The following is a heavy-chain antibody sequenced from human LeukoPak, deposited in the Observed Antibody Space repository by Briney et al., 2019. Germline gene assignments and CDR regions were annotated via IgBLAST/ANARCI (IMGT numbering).Heavy chain of an antibody. CDR1: GGSISSYY. CDR3: ARDLAGANWFDP. J-gene: IGHJ5*02. D-gene: IGHD7-27*01. CDR2: IYYSGST. Sequence: SQTLSLTCTVSGGSISSYYWSWIRQPPGKGLEWIGYIYYSGSTNYNPSLKSRVTISVDTSKNQFSLKLSSVTAADTAVYYCARDLAGANWFDPWGQGTLVTVSS. V-gene: IGHV4-59*01.